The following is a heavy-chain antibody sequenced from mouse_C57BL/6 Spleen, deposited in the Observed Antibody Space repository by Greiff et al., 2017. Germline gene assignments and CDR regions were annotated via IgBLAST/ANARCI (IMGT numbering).Heavy chain of an antibody. CDR3: ARPYGYDVAWFAY. CDR2: ISNGGGST. J-gene: IGHJ3*01. D-gene: IGHD2-2*01. V-gene: IGHV5-12*01. CDR1: GFTFSDYY. Sequence: EVNLVESGGGLVQPGGSLKLSCAASGFTFSDYYMYWVRQTPEKRLEWVAYISNGGGSTYYPDTVKGRFTISRDNAKNTLYLQMSRLKSEDTAMYYCARPYGYDVAWFAYWGQGTLVTVSA.